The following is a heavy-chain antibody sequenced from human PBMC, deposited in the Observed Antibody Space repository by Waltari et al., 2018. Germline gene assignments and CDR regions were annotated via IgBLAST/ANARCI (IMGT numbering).Heavy chain of an antibody. Sequence: QVQLVQAGAEVKKPGSSVKVSCKASGGTFSSYAISWVRQAPGQGLEWMGGIIPICGTANYAQKFQGRVTITADKSTSTAYMELSSLRSEDTAVYYCARDKKGYYDFWSGYYSFDYWGQGTLVTVSS. CDR2: IIPICGTA. D-gene: IGHD3-3*01. CDR1: GGTFSSYA. CDR3: ARDKKGYYDFWSGYYSFDY. V-gene: IGHV1-69*14. J-gene: IGHJ4*02.